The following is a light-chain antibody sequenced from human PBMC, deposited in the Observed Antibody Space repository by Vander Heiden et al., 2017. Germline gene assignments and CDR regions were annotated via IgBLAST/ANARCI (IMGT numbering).Light chain of an antibody. Sequence: SSELTQDPAMSVALGKTVRITCQGDSLRSYYASWYQQKPGQAPVLVIYGKNNRPSGIPDRFSGSSSGNTASLTITGAQAEDEADYYCNSRDSSGNHVVFGGGTKLTVL. J-gene: IGLJ2*01. CDR2: GKN. CDR1: SLRSYY. V-gene: IGLV3-19*01. CDR3: NSRDSSGNHVV.